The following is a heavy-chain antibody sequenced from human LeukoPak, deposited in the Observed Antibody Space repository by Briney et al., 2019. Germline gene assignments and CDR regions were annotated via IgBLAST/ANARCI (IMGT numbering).Heavy chain of an antibody. CDR2: IYTSGST. D-gene: IGHD6-13*01. J-gene: IGHJ4*02. CDR1: GGSISSGSYY. V-gene: IGHV4-61*02. Sequence: PSETLSLTCTVSGGSISSGSYYWSWIRQPAGEGLEWIGRIYTSGSTNYNPSLKSRVTISVDTSKNQFSLKLSSVTAADTAVYYCARQSSSWYYFDYWGQGTLVTVSS. CDR3: ARQSSSWYYFDY.